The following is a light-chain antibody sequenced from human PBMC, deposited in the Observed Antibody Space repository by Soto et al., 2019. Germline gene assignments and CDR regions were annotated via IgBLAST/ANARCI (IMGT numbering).Light chain of an antibody. CDR1: SSDVGSYNL. CDR2: EVS. CDR3: CSHAGSGTYWV. V-gene: IGLV2-23*02. J-gene: IGLJ3*02. Sequence: QSALTQPASVSGSPGQSITISCTGTSSDVGSYNLVSWYQQHPGKAPKLMIYEVSKRPSGISNRFSGYKSGNTASLTISGLQAEDEADYYCCSHAGSGTYWVFGGGTKVTVL.